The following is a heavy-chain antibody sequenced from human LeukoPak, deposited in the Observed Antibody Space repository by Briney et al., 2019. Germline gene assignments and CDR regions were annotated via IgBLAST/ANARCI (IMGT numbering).Heavy chain of an antibody. CDR2: IRYDGSNK. J-gene: IGHJ6*03. CDR3: AKDVGRAGSSSFFHYYYMDV. Sequence: GGSLRLSCAASGFTFSSYGMHWVRQAPGKGLEWVAFIRYDGSNKYYADSVKGRFTISRDNSKNTLYLQMNSLRAEDTAVYYCAKDVGRAGSSSFFHYYYMDVWGKGTTVTISS. V-gene: IGHV3-30*02. CDR1: GFTFSSYG. D-gene: IGHD6-13*01.